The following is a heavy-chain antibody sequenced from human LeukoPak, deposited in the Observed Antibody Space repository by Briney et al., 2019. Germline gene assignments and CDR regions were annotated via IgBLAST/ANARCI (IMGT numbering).Heavy chain of an antibody. CDR2: INHSGST. J-gene: IGHJ6*01. V-gene: IGHV4-34*01. CDR1: GGSFSGYY. Sequence: SETLSLTCAVYGGSFSGYYWSWIRQPPGKGLEWIGEINHSGSTNYNPSLKSRVTISVDTSKNQFSLKLSSVTAADTAVYYCAVRYFDWFKRYYYGMDVWGQGPRSPSPQ. CDR3: AVRYFDWFKRYYYGMDV. D-gene: IGHD3-9*01.